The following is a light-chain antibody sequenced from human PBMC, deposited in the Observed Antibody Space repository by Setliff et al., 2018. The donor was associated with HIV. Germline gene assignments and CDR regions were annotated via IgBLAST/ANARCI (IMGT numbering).Light chain of an antibody. Sequence: QSALTQPRSVSGSPGQSVTISCTGTSSDVGGYNYVSWYQQHPGKAPKLMIYDVSERPSGVPDRFSGSKSANTASLTISGLQAEDEADYYCCSYAGSYTLYVFGTGTKVTVL. CDR3: CSYAGSYTLYV. CDR2: DVS. V-gene: IGLV2-11*01. CDR1: SSDVGGYNY. J-gene: IGLJ1*01.